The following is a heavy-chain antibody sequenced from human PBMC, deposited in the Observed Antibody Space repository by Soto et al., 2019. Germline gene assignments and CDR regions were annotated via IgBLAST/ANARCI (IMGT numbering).Heavy chain of an antibody. Sequence: ASVKVSCKASGYTFTSYYMHWVRQAPGQGLEWMGIINPSGGSTSYAQKFQGRVTMTRDTSTSTVYMELSSLRSEDTAVYYCARASGRFAYYYDSSGSAYWGQGTLVTVSS. CDR2: INPSGGST. V-gene: IGHV1-46*01. CDR1: GYTFTSYY. CDR3: ARASGRFAYYYDSSGSAY. D-gene: IGHD3-22*01. J-gene: IGHJ4*02.